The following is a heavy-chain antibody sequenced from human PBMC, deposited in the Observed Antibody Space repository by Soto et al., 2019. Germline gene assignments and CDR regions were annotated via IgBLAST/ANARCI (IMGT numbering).Heavy chain of an antibody. J-gene: IGHJ5*02. D-gene: IGHD1-26*01. CDR3: ARENKRNRVGPYRGWFDP. CDR2: IYYSRST. V-gene: IGHV4-31*03. Sequence: QVQLQESGPGLVKPSQTLSLTCTVSGGSISSGGYYWSWIRQHPGKGLEWIGYIYYSRSTYYNPSLKSRVTISVDTSKNQFFLKLSSVTAADTAVYYCARENKRNRVGPYRGWFDPWGQGTLLTVSS. CDR1: GGSISSGGYY.